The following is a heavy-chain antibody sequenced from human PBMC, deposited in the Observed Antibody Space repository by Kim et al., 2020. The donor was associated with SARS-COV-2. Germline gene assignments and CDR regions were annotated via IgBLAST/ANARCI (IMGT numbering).Heavy chain of an antibody. Sequence: KGRFTTSRDNSKNTLYLQMNSLRAEDTAVYYCAKASPRPTYYSSGWSFDYWGQGTLVTVSS. CDR3: AKASPRPTYYSSGWSFDY. J-gene: IGHJ4*02. V-gene: IGHV3-23*01. D-gene: IGHD6-19*01.